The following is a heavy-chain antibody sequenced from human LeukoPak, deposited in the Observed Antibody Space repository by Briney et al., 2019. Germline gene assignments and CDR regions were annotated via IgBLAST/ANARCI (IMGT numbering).Heavy chain of an antibody. CDR2: IKQDDSEI. D-gene: IGHD2-2*02. V-gene: IGHV3-7*01. CDR3: ARGFCSSTNCYRGGPFDY. CDR1: GFIFSRHW. Sequence: GGSLRLSCAASGFIFSRHWMSWVRQAPGKGLEWVASIKQDDSEIYFVDSVKGRFTISRDNAKNSLFLQMNSLRAEDTAVYYCARGFCSSTNCYRGGPFDYWGQGTLVTVSS. J-gene: IGHJ4*02.